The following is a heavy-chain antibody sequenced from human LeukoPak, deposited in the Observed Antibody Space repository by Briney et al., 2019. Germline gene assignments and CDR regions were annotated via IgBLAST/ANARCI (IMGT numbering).Heavy chain of an antibody. J-gene: IGHJ4*02. D-gene: IGHD6-13*01. CDR3: AHSEVAALLSRYFDY. Sequence: SGPTLVKPTQTLTLTCTFSGFSLSTSGVGVGWIRQPPVKALEWLALIYWNDDKRYSPSLKSRLTITKDTSKNQVVLTMTNMDPVDTATYYCAHSEVAALLSRYFDYWGQGTLVTVSS. CDR1: GFSLSTSGVG. CDR2: IYWNDDK. V-gene: IGHV2-5*01.